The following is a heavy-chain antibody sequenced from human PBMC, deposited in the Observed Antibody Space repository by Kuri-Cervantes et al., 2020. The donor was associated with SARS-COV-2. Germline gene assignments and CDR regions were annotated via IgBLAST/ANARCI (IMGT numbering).Heavy chain of an antibody. CDR2: IGTAGDT. CDR3: AKDQDYYDSSGQFDY. D-gene: IGHD3-22*01. CDR1: GFTFSSYD. Sequence: GESLKISCAASGFTFSSYDMHWVRQATGKGLEWVSAIGTAGDTYYPGSVKGRFTISRDNSKNTLYLQMNSLRAEDTAVYYCAKDQDYYDSSGQFDYWGQGTLVTVSS. V-gene: IGHV3-13*01. J-gene: IGHJ4*02.